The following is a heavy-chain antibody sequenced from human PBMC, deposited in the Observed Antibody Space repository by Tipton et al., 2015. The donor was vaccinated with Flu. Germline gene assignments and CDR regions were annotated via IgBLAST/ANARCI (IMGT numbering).Heavy chain of an antibody. CDR1: GDSIGSRYY. Sequence: TLSLTCFVSGDSIGSRYYWGWVRQPPGKGLEWIGRIHTSGTTYYKPSLKSRVTISLDTSKNHFSLRLTSVTAADTALYFCARAESSLWAGHYYGLDVWGQGTTVTVSS. CDR2: IHTSGTT. CDR3: ARAESSLWAGHYYGLDV. D-gene: IGHD6-19*01. J-gene: IGHJ6*02. V-gene: IGHV4-38-2*01.